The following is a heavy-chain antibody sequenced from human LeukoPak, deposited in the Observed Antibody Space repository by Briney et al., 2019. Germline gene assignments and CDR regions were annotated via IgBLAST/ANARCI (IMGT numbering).Heavy chain of an antibody. Sequence: GGSLRLSCTVSGFTVSSSSMSWVRQAPGKGLEWVSFIYSDNTHYSDSVKGRFTISRDNSKNTLYLQMNSLRAEDTAIYYCAKNGDRGAYCSGGSCYPYYYYYIDVWGKGTTVTISS. D-gene: IGHD2-15*01. CDR2: IYSDNT. V-gene: IGHV3-53*01. J-gene: IGHJ6*03. CDR3: AKNGDRGAYCSGGSCYPYYYYYIDV. CDR1: GFTVSSSS.